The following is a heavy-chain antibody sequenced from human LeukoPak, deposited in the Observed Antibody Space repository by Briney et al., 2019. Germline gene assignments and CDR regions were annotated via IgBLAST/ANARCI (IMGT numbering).Heavy chain of an antibody. CDR2: INPNSGGT. D-gene: IGHD1-1*01. J-gene: IGHJ4*02. CDR3: ARTLTGFRLDY. Sequence: GASVKVSCKASGYSFSDYYMHWVRQAPGQGLEWMGWINPNSGGTKYAQKFQGRVTMTRDTSISTAYMELGSLRSDDTAVYYCARTLTGFRLDYWGQGTLVTVSS. V-gene: IGHV1-2*02. CDR1: GYSFSDYY.